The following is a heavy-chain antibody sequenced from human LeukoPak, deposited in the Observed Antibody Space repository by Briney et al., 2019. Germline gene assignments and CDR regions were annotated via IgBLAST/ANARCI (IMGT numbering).Heavy chain of an antibody. D-gene: IGHD1-26*01. CDR2: ISDSGVST. Sequence: GRSLRLSCAASGFTFSTYGMSWVRQAPGKGLERVSGISDSGVSTYYADSVKGRFTISRDNSKNTLYLQMNSLGAEDTAVYYCAKDRFRHSGSYFDYWGQGTLVTVSS. CDR3: AKDRFRHSGSYFDY. V-gene: IGHV3-23*01. CDR1: GFTFSTYG. J-gene: IGHJ4*02.